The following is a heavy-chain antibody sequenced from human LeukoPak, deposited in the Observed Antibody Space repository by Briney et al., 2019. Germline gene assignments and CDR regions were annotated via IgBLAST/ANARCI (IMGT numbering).Heavy chain of an antibody. CDR2: ISAYNGNT. CDR3: AREWLLNYYMDV. Sequence: ASVKVSCKAPGYTFTSYGISWVRQAPGQGLEWMGWISAYNGNTNYAQKLQDRVTMTTDTSTSTAYMELRSLRSDDTAVYYCAREWLLNYYMDVWGKGTTVTVSS. J-gene: IGHJ6*03. D-gene: IGHD3-22*01. V-gene: IGHV1-18*01. CDR1: GYTFTSYG.